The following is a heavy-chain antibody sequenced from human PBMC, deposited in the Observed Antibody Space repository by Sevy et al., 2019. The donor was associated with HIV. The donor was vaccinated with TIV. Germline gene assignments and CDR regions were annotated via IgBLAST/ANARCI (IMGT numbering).Heavy chain of an antibody. CDR1: GFTFSSYG. CDR3: AKEAGYTVDWYPGY. CDR2: LSSDGNNK. V-gene: IGHV3-30*18. J-gene: IGHJ4*02. Sequence: GGSLRLSCAASGFTFSSYGMHWVRQAPGKGLEWVAVLSSDGNNKYYADSVKGRFTISRDNSKNTLYLQMNSLRADDTAMYYCAKEAGYTVDWYPGYWGLGTLVTVSS. D-gene: IGHD3-9*01.